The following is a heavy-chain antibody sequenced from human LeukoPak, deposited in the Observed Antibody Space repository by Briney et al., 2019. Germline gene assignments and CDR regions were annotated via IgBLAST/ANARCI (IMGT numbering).Heavy chain of an antibody. CDR1: VFTFSSYE. CDR2: ISSSGSTI. CDR3: AELGITMIGGV. V-gene: IGHV3-48*03. J-gene: IGHJ6*04. Sequence: PGGTLRLSCAASVFTFSSYEMNGVRPAPGKGREGVSYISSSGSTIYYADSVKGRFTISRDNAKNSLYLQMNSLRAEDTAVYYCAELGITMIGGVWGKGTTVTISS. D-gene: IGHD3-10*02.